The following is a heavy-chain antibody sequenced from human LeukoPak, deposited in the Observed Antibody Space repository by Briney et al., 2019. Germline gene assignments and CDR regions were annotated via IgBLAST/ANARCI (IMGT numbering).Heavy chain of an antibody. Sequence: PSETLSLTCTVSGGSISSGDYYWSWIRQPPGKGLEWIGSIYYSGSTYYNPSLKSRVTISVDTSKNQFSLKLSSVTAADTAVYYCARVTGTTIGRWFDPWGQGTLVTVSS. CDR2: IYYSGST. V-gene: IGHV4-39*01. J-gene: IGHJ5*02. CDR1: GGSISSGDYY. CDR3: ARVTGTTIGRWFDP. D-gene: IGHD1-7*01.